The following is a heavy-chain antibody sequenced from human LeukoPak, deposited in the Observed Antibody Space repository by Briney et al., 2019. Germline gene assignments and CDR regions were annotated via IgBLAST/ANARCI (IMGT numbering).Heavy chain of an antibody. CDR2: ISYDGSNK. J-gene: IGHJ4*02. CDR3: ARGYYGSGSYYNFLPDY. V-gene: IGHV3-30*03. CDR1: GFTFSSYS. Sequence: GGSLRLSCAASGFTFSSYSMNWVRQAPGKGLEWVAVISYDGSNKYYADSVKGRFTISRDNAKNSLYLQMNSLRAEDTAVYYCARGYYGSGSYYNFLPDYWGQGTLVTVSS. D-gene: IGHD3-10*01.